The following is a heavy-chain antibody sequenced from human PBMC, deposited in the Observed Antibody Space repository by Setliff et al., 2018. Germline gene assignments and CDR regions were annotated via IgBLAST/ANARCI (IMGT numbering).Heavy chain of an antibody. CDR1: GFSLSNARMG. J-gene: IGHJ4*02. Sequence: SGPTLVNPTETLTLTCTVSGFSLSNARMGVSWIRQPPGKTLEWLAHIFSNYEKSYSTSLESRLTISKDTSKSQVVLTMTNMDPADTATYYCARYYYDSSAYYPFLYWGQGMLVTVSS. V-gene: IGHV2-26*01. D-gene: IGHD3-22*01. CDR3: ARYYYDSSAYYPFLY. CDR2: IFSNYEK.